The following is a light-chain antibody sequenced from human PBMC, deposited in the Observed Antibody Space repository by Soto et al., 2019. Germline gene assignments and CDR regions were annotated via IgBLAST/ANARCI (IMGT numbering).Light chain of an antibody. J-gene: IGKJ3*01. V-gene: IGKV3-15*01. CDR1: EIISRN. Sequence: EIVMTQSPPTLSVSPGERFPLSCRAREIISRNLAWYQQKPGQAPRLLIYGASSRDTGVPARFSGGGSGTEFTLTISSLQSEDSAVYFCQQYMNWPPLTFGPGTKVDV. CDR2: GAS. CDR3: QQYMNWPPLT.